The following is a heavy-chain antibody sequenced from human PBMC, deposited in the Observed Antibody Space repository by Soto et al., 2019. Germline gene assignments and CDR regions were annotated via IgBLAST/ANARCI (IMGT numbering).Heavy chain of an antibody. CDR3: AMVDNYVTPTPQDV. Sequence: QVRLVQSGDEVRKPGSSVKVSCKASGYIFVNSGIAWVRPAPGQGLEWMGWNSPYSGNTHYASRVQGRLPMTTDTSTSTAYRDLGSLTSDDTAVYYCAMVDNYVTPTPQDVWGQGTTVTVSS. D-gene: IGHD3-16*01. CDR1: GYIFVNSG. CDR2: NSPYSGNT. J-gene: IGHJ6*02. V-gene: IGHV1-18*01.